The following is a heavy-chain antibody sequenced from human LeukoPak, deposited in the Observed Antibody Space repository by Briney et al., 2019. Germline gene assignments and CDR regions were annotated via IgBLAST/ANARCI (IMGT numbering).Heavy chain of an antibody. CDR1: GGTFSSYT. D-gene: IGHD3-22*01. V-gene: IGHV1-69*02. CDR3: ARLTYYYDSSGYYSN. J-gene: IGHJ4*02. Sequence: SVKVSCKASGGTFSSYTICWVRQAPGQGLEWMGRIIPILGIANYAQKFQGRVTITADKSTSTAYMELSSLRSEDTAVYYCARLTYYYDSSGYYSNWGQGTLVTVSS. CDR2: IIPILGIA.